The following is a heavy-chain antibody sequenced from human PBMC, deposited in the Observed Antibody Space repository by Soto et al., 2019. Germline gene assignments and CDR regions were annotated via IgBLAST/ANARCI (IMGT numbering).Heavy chain of an antibody. CDR3: ARGSITMIVVVPPGPGMDV. CDR1: GYTFTSYY. V-gene: IGHV1-46*01. Sequence: GASVKVSCKASGYTFTSYYMHWVRQAPGQGLEWMGIINPSGGSTSYAQKFQGRVTMTRDTSPSTVYMELSSLRSEDTAVYYCARGSITMIVVVPPGPGMDVWGQGTTVTVSS. J-gene: IGHJ6*02. CDR2: INPSGGST. D-gene: IGHD3-22*01.